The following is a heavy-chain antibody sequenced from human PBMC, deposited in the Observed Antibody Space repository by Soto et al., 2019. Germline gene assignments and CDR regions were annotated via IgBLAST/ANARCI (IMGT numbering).Heavy chain of an antibody. Sequence: QVQLQESGPGLVKPSGPLSLTCAVSSGSISSSNWWRWVRQPPGKGLEWIGELFHSGSTNYNPSLESRVAISGDKSKNQFSLRLSSVTAADTALYYCARVDYYGSGKPFDYWGQATLVTVSS. J-gene: IGHJ4*02. CDR3: ARVDYYGSGKPFDY. V-gene: IGHV4-4*02. CDR2: LFHSGST. D-gene: IGHD3-10*01. CDR1: SGSISSSNW.